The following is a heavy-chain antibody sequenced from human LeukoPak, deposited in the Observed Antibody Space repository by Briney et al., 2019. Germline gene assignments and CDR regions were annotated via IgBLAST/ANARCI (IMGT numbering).Heavy chain of an antibody. J-gene: IGHJ4*02. D-gene: IGHD6-13*01. CDR3: ATAASIAAAGNEYYFDY. CDR1: GGTFSSYA. CDR2: IIPIFGTA. V-gene: IGHV1-69*13. Sequence: ASVKVSCKASGGTFSSYAISWVRQAPGQGLEWMGGIIPIFGTANYAQKFQGRVTITADESTSTAYMELSSLRSEDTAVYYCATAASIAAAGNEYYFDYWGQGTLVTVSS.